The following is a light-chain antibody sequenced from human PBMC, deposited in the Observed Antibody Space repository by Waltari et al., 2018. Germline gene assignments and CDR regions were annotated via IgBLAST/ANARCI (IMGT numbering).Light chain of an antibody. V-gene: IGLV3-1*01. J-gene: IGLJ2*01. CDR3: QAWDSTYARV. CDR1: KLGAKY. CDR2: QNT. Sequence: SYELTQPTSVSVAPGQTASITCSGDKLGAKYACWYQQKPGQSPVLVIHQNTKRPSGIPGRFSGSNSGNTATLTISGTQTIDEADYHCQAWDSTYARVFGGGTKLTVL.